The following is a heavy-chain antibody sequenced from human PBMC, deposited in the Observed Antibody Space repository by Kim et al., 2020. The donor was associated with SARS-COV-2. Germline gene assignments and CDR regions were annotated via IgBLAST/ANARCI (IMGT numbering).Heavy chain of an antibody. CDR1: GGSISSSSYY. V-gene: IGHV4-39*01. CDR3: ARLGYTHAFDI. Sequence: SETLSLTCTVSGGSISSSSYYWGWIRQPPGKGLEWIGSIYYSGSTYYNPSLKSRVTISVDTSKNQFSLKLSSVTAADTAVYYCARLGYTHAFDIWGQGTMVTVSS. J-gene: IGHJ3*02. D-gene: IGHD6-13*01. CDR2: IYYSGST.